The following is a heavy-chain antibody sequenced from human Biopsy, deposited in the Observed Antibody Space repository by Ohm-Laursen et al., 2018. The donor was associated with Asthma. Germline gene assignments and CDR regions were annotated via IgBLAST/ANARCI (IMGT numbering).Heavy chain of an antibody. V-gene: IGHV1-18*01. J-gene: IGHJ6*02. D-gene: IGHD3-10*01. CDR3: ARAVDYSHYYGIDV. CDR2: ISVYNGNT. CDR1: GYTFNSAG. Sequence: ASVKVSCNPSGYTFNSAGTTWVRQAPGQGLEWMGWISVYNGNTKVAQKLQDRVTMITDTSTSTAYMELRSLRSDDTAVYFCARAVDYSHYYGIDVWGQGTTVTVS.